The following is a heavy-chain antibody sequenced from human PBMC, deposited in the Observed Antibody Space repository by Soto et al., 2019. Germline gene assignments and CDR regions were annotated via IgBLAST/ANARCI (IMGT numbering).Heavy chain of an antibody. V-gene: IGHV5-10-1*01. D-gene: IGHD3-22*01. Sequence: PGESLKISCKGSGYSFAGYWITWVRQKPGKGLEWMGRIDPSDSQTYYSPSFRGHVTISATKSITTVFLQWSSLRASDTAVYYCASPYDSSEGAFDIWGQGTMVTVSS. CDR1: GYSFAGYW. CDR3: ASPYDSSEGAFDI. CDR2: IDPSDSQT. J-gene: IGHJ3*02.